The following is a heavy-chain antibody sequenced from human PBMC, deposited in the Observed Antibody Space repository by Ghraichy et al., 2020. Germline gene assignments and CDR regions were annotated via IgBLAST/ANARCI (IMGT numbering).Heavy chain of an antibody. CDR3: AKDQRITIFGVVDNYYGMDV. Sequence: GGSLRLSCAASGFTFSSYGMHWVRQAPGKGLEWVAVISYDGSNKYYADSVKGRFTISRDNSKNTLYLQMNSLRAEDTAVYYCAKDQRITIFGVVDNYYGMDVWGQGTTVTVSS. V-gene: IGHV3-30*18. J-gene: IGHJ6*02. CDR2: ISYDGSNK. D-gene: IGHD3-3*01. CDR1: GFTFSSYG.